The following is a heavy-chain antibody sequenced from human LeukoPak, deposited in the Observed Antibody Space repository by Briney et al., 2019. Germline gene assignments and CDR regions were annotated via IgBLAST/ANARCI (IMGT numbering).Heavy chain of an antibody. CDR1: GGSISSSSYY. CDR2: IYYSGST. Sequence: SETLSLTCTVSGGSISSSSYYWGWIRQPPGKGLEWIGSIYYSGSTYHNPSLKSRVTISVDTSKNQFSLKLSSVTAADTAVYYCARDWYGGNSGSFDYWGQGTLVTVSS. CDR3: ARDWYGGNSGSFDY. J-gene: IGHJ4*02. D-gene: IGHD4-23*01. V-gene: IGHV4-39*07.